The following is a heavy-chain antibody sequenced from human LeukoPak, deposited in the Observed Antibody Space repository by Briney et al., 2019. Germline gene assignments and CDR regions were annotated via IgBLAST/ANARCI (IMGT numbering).Heavy chain of an antibody. J-gene: IGHJ5*02. V-gene: IGHV1-8*03. CDR2: MNPNSDNT. CDR1: GYTFTSYD. Sequence: ASVKVSCKASGYTFTSYDINWVRQATAQGLEWMGWMNPNSDNTGYAQKFQGRVTITRNTSISTAYMYLSSLRSEDTAVYYCARGGYSSSWWIYIWFNPWGQGTLVTVSS. D-gene: IGHD6-13*01. CDR3: ARGGYSSSWWIYIWFNP.